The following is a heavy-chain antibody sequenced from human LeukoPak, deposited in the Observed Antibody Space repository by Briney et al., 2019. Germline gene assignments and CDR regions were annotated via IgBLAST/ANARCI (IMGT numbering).Heavy chain of an antibody. V-gene: IGHV3-21*01. D-gene: IGHD1-26*01. CDR1: GFTFSRHS. CDR2: ISSGGSYI. CDR3: ARGPSGSSSGFDY. J-gene: IGHJ4*02. Sequence: PGGSLRLSCAASGFTFSRHSMNWVRQAPGKGLEWVSSISSGGSYIYYGDSVKGRFTISRDNSKNTLYLQMNSLRAEDTGVYYCARGPSGSSSGFDYWGQGTLVTVSS.